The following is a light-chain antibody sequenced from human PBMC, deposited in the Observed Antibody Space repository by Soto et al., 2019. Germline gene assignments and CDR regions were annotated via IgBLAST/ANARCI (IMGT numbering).Light chain of an antibody. Sequence: QSALTQPASVSGSPGQSITISCTGTSSDVSGYNYVSWYQQYPGKAPKLMIYDVSNRPSGVSDRFSGSKSGNTASLNISGLQAEDEADYYCSSYTSTNTLVFGGGTKLTVL. CDR1: SSDVSGYNY. CDR2: DVS. CDR3: SSYTSTNTLV. V-gene: IGLV2-14*01. J-gene: IGLJ2*01.